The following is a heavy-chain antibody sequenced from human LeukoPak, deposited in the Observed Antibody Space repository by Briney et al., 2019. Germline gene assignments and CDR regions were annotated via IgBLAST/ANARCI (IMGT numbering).Heavy chain of an antibody. CDR1: GGSISSSSYY. Sequence: SETLSLTCTVSGGSISSSSYYWGWIRQPPGKGLEWIGSIYYSGSTYYNPSLKSRVTISVDTSKNQFSLKLSSVTAADTAVYYCARSPILPTYLFDYWGQGTLDTVSS. CDR3: ARSPILPTYLFDY. CDR2: IYYSGST. V-gene: IGHV4-39*01. D-gene: IGHD3-9*01. J-gene: IGHJ4*02.